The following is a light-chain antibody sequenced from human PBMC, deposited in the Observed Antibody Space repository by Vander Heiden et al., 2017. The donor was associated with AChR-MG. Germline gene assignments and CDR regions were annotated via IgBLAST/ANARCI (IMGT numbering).Light chain of an antibody. V-gene: IGLV2-14*01. CDR3: SSYTSSSTVV. Sequence: HSPLSQPLPACVSPGQSITISCTGTSSDVGGYNYVSWYQQHPGTAPKLMIYDVSNRPSGVSDRFSGSKSGNTASLTISGLQAEDEADYYCSSYTSSSTVVFGGGTKLT. CDR2: DVS. J-gene: IGLJ3*02. CDR1: SSDVGGYNY.